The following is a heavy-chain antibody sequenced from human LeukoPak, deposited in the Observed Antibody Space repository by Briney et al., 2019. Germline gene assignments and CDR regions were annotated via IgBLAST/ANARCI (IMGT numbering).Heavy chain of an antibody. CDR3: VRAYDY. V-gene: IGHV4-34*01. CDR1: GGSFSGSN. Sequence: SETLSLTCAVYGGSFSGSNWSWIRQPPGKGLEWIGEIYNSGSIIYNPSFKSRVTISVDTSKNQFSLNLISVTAADTAVYYCVRAYDYWGQGTLVTVSS. CDR2: IYNSGSI. J-gene: IGHJ4*02.